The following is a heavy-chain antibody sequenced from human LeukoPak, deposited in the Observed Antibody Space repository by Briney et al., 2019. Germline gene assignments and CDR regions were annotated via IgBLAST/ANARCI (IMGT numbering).Heavy chain of an antibody. CDR2: ISSSSSYI. D-gene: IGHD3-10*01. V-gene: IGHV3-21*04. Sequence: GGSLRLSCAASGFTFSSYSMNWVRQAPGKGLEWVSSISSSSSYIYYADSVKGRFTISRDNAKNSLYLQMNSLRAEDTALYYCAKDKWFGELLPRGDFQHWGQGTLVTVSS. CDR3: AKDKWFGELLPRGDFQH. CDR1: GFTFSSYS. J-gene: IGHJ1*01.